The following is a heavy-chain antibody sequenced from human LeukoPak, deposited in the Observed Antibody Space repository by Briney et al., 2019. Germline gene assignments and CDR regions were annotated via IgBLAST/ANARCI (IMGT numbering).Heavy chain of an antibody. D-gene: IGHD3-22*01. CDR2: ISWNSGSI. CDR1: GFTFDDYA. Sequence: GGSLRLSCAASGFTFDDYAMHWVRQAPGKGLEWVSGISWNSGSIGYADSVKGRFTISRDNAKNSLYLQMNSLRAEDTALYYCAKDIPLYYYDSSGYPTPGGFWFDPWGQGTLVTVSS. CDR3: AKDIPLYYYDSSGYPTPGGFWFDP. V-gene: IGHV3-9*01. J-gene: IGHJ5*02.